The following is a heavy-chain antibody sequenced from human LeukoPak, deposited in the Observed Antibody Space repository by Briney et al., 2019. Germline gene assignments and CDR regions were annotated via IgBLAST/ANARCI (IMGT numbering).Heavy chain of an antibody. D-gene: IGHD3-3*01. Sequence: SQTLSLTCTVSGGSISSGDYYWSWIRQPPGKGREWIGYIYYSGSTYYNPSLKSRVTISVDTSKNQFSLKLSSVTAADTAVYYCARTYDFWSGYSSHFDYWGQGTLVTVSS. V-gene: IGHV4-30-4*08. CDR1: GGSISSGDYY. CDR3: ARTYDFWSGYSSHFDY. J-gene: IGHJ4*02. CDR2: IYYSGST.